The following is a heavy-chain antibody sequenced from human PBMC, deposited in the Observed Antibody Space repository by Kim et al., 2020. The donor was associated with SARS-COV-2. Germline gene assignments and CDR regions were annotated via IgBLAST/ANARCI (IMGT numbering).Heavy chain of an antibody. V-gene: IGHV4-30-4*01. CDR1: GGSISSGDYY. D-gene: IGHD6-13*01. Sequence: SETLSLTCTVSGGSISSGDYYWSWIRQPPGKGLEWIGYIYYSGSTYYNPSLKSRVTISVDTSKNQFSLKLSSVTAADTAVYYCARGRSQYSSSWYFDYWGQGTLVTVSS. J-gene: IGHJ4*02. CDR2: IYYSGST. CDR3: ARGRSQYSSSWYFDY.